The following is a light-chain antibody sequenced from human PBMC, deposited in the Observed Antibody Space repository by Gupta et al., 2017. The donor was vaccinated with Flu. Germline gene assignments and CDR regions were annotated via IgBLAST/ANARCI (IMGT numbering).Light chain of an antibody. CDR3: QSADSTETYVV. CDR2: KDS. Sequence: GQTARITCSGDALPNQFAYWYQQKPGQAPVLVVRKDSERPSGISERFSGSSSGTTVTLTISGVQAEDEADYYCQSADSTETYVVFGGGTKLTVL. J-gene: IGLJ2*01. CDR1: ALPNQF. V-gene: IGLV3-25*03.